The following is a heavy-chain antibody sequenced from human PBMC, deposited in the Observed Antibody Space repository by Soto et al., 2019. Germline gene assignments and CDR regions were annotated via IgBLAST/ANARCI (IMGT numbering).Heavy chain of an antibody. Sequence: QVQLKESGPGLVKPSGTLSLTCTVSGGSISSDNWWSWVRQPPGKGLEWIGEAHHSGLTNYTPSLKSRVTRSVDKSKHTLSLRLNAVTAADTAVYYCARGDRESIPGPYWGQGTLVTVSS. V-gene: IGHV4-4*02. D-gene: IGHD3-3*02. CDR1: GGSISSDNW. CDR2: AHHSGLT. CDR3: ARGDRESIPGPY. J-gene: IGHJ4*02.